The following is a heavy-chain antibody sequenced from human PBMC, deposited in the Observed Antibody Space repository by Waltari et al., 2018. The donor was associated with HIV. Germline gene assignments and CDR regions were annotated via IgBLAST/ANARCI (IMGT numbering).Heavy chain of an antibody. D-gene: IGHD2-2*01. CDR3: ARNIVVVPAANSYYGMDV. V-gene: IGHV1-2*02. J-gene: IGHJ6*02. CDR2: INPNSGGT. CDR1: GYTFTGYY. Sequence: QVQLVQSGAEVKKPGASVKVSCKASGYTFTGYYMHWVRKAPGKGLEWMGWINPNSGGTNYAQKFQGRVTMTRDTSISTAYMELSRLRSDDTAVYYCARNIVVVPAANSYYGMDVWGQGTTVTVSS.